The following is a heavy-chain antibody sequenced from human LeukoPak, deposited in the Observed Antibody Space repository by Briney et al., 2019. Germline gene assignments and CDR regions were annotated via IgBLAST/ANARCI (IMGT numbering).Heavy chain of an antibody. V-gene: IGHV4-39*07. CDR3: ASYSSSSRVFDY. J-gene: IGHJ4*02. D-gene: IGHD6-13*01. CDR1: GGSISSSSYY. Sequence: SETLSLTCTVSGGSISSSSYYWGWTRQPPGKGLEWIGSIYYSGSTYYNPSLKSRVTISVDTSKNQFSLKLSSVTAADTAVYYCASYSSSSRVFDYWGQGTLVTVSS. CDR2: IYYSGST.